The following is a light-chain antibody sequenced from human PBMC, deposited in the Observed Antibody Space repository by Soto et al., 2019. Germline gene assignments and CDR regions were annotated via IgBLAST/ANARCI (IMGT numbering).Light chain of an antibody. CDR2: AAS. J-gene: IGKJ1*01. V-gene: IGKV3-20*01. CDR1: QSVADSY. Sequence: EVVLTQSPGTLSLSPGERATLSCRASQSVADSYLAWYQQKPGRAPRLLFYAASNRATGIPDRFSGSGSGTDFTLTISRLEPEDFAVYYCQQYGSSGTFGQGTKVEIK. CDR3: QQYGSSGT.